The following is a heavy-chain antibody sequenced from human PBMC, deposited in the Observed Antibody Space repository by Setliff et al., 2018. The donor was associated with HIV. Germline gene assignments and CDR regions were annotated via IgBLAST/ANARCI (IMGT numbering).Heavy chain of an antibody. V-gene: IGHV4-39*07. D-gene: IGHD2-21*02. CDR3: ATQGLTVPIPGGYFQH. J-gene: IGHJ1*01. Sequence: KPSETLSLTCTVSGGSISRGSYSWGWIRQPPGKGLEWIGSIYRSGSTYDNPSLKSRVTISFDTSKNQFSLILTSVTAADTAVYYRATQGLTVPIPGGYFQHWGPGILVTVSS. CDR2: IYRSGST. CDR1: GGSISRGSYS.